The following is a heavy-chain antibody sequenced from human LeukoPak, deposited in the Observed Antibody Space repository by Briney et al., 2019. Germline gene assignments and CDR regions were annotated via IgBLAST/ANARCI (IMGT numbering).Heavy chain of an antibody. D-gene: IGHD6-13*01. V-gene: IGHV3-23*01. CDR1: GFSFSSFA. J-gene: IGHJ4*02. Sequence: GGSLRLSCAASGFSFSSFAMNWVRQAPGKGLEWVSAISGSGGSTYYADSVKGRFTISRDNSKNTLYLQMNSLRAEDTAVYYCAKAGYSSSSQKTFYYWGQGTLVTVSS. CDR3: AKAGYSSSSQKTFYY. CDR2: ISGSGGST.